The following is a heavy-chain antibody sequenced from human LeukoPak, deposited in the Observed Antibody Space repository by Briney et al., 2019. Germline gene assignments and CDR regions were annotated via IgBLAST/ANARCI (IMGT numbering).Heavy chain of an antibody. J-gene: IGHJ3*01. Sequence: PSETLSLTCTVSGSSISGYWWSWIRQTAGKGLEWIGRIYASGSTNYNPSLKSRVTMSVDNSNKQFSLKLTSVAAADTAIYYCVRDATVGATEFHPWGQGTMVTVSS. CDR2: IYASGST. D-gene: IGHD1-26*01. CDR3: VRDATVGATEFHP. CDR1: GSSISGYW. V-gene: IGHV4-4*07.